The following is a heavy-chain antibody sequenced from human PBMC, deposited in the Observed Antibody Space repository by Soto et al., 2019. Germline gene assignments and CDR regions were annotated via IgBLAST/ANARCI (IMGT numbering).Heavy chain of an antibody. Sequence: SETLSLTCAVSGASISNTDWWSWVRQRPGKGLEWIGEIYHSGTTNCDPSLRSRVTISLDKSKSQFSLKLTSVTAADTAVYYCAIPGAGDFDYWGQGTLVTVSS. D-gene: IGHD6-13*01. V-gene: IGHV4-4*02. J-gene: IGHJ4*02. CDR3: AIPGAGDFDY. CDR1: GASISNTDW. CDR2: IYHSGTT.